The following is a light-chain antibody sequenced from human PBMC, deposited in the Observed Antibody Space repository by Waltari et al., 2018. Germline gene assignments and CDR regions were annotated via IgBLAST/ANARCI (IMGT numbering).Light chain of an antibody. Sequence: QSALTQPPSASGSPVQSVTISCTGSRSDIGGYNYASWYQQHPGKAPKLIIYDVTKRPSGVPDRFSGSKSGNTASLTVSGLQADDEADYYCSSYGGSNNLLIGGGTKLTVL. V-gene: IGLV2-8*01. CDR3: SSYGGSNNLL. CDR1: RSDIGGYNY. CDR2: DVT. J-gene: IGLJ2*01.